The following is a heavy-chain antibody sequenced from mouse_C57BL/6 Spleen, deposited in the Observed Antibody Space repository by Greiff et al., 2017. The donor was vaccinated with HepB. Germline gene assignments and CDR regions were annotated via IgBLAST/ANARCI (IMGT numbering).Heavy chain of an antibody. Sequence: QVTLKESGPGILQSSQTLSLTCSFSGFSLSTSGMGVSWIRQPSGKGLEWLAHIYWDDDKRYNPSLKSRLTISKDTSRNQVFLKITSVDTADTATYYCARSLSTMVTSYAMDYWGQGTSVTVSS. J-gene: IGHJ4*01. CDR1: GFSLSTSGMG. CDR2: IYWDDDK. V-gene: IGHV8-12*01. CDR3: ARSLSTMVTSYAMDY. D-gene: IGHD2-2*01.